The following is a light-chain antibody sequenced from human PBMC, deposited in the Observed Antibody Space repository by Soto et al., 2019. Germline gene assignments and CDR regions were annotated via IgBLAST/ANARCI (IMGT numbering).Light chain of an antibody. Sequence: EIVLTQSPGTLSLSPGERATLSCRASQSVSSSYLAWYQQKPGQAPRLLIYGASSRATGIPDRFSGSGSGTDFTLTISRLEPEDFAVYYCQQYGSSTWTFGHGTKVDMK. V-gene: IGKV3-20*01. J-gene: IGKJ1*01. CDR2: GAS. CDR3: QQYGSSTWT. CDR1: QSVSSSY.